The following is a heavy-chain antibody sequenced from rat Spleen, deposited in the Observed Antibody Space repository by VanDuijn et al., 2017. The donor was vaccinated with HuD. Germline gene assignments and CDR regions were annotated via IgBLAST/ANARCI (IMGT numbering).Heavy chain of an antibody. CDR1: GFTFSIYG. Sequence: VQLVESGGGLVQPGKSLKLSCSASGFTFSIYGMHWIRQAPGKGLDWVAYISSSSGTVYADAVKGRFTISRDNAKNTLYLQLNSLKSEDTAIYYCARVGSYYYSSYIYEVMDAWGQGASVTVSS. CDR3: ARVGSYYYSSYIYEVMDA. D-gene: IGHD1-2*01. V-gene: IGHV5-62*01. J-gene: IGHJ4*01. CDR2: ISSSSGT.